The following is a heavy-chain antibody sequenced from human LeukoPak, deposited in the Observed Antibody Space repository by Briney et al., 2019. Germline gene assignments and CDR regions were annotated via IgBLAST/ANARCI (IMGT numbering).Heavy chain of an antibody. V-gene: IGHV3-33*01. CDR2: IWNDGSKK. D-gene: IGHD3-16*01. J-gene: IGHJ4*02. Sequence: SGRSLRLSCAASGFTFRNYGMHWVRQAPGKGLEWVAVIWNDGSKKFYADSVKGRFTISRDNSKNTLYLQMNSLRAEDTAVYYCTRDSLGGDYWSQGTLVTVSS. CDR3: TRDSLGGDY. CDR1: GFTFRNYG.